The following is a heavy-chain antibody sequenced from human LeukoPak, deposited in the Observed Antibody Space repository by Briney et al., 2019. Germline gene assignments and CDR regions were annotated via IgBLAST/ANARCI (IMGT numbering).Heavy chain of an antibody. CDR1: GFTFGDYA. CDR2: IRSKAYGGTT. V-gene: IGHV3-49*03. J-gene: IGHJ4*02. D-gene: IGHD2-2*01. Sequence: GGSLRLSCTASGFTFGDYAMSWFRQAPGKGLEWVGFIRSKAYGGTTEYAASVKGRFTISRDDSKSIAYLQMNSLKTEDTAVYYCTRDYMPRSPAAIPQDFDYWGQGTLVTVSS. CDR3: TRDYMPRSPAAIPQDFDY.